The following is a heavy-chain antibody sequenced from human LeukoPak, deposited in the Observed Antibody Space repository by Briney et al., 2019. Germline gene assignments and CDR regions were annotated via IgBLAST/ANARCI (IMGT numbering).Heavy chain of an antibody. CDR1: GFTVSSNH. CDR3: ARDEGSTYSYYGMDV. D-gene: IGHD1-1*01. Sequence: GGSLRLSCAASGFTVSSNHMSWVRQAPGKGLEWGSAIYSGGSTYYGDSVKGRFTISRDNSKNTLYLQMNSLRAEDTAVYYCARDEGSTYSYYGMDVWGQGTTVTVSS. J-gene: IGHJ6*02. V-gene: IGHV3-66*01. CDR2: IYSGGST.